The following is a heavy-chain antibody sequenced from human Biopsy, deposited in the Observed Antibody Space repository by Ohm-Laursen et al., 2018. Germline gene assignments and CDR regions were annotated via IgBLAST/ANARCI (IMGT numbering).Heavy chain of an antibody. Sequence: SETLSLTCAVSGYSISTGYYWSWIRQPPGKGLECIGYIYYSGSTNYSPSLKSRVTMSVDTSKNQFSLKLSSVTAADTAVYYCARLWGGYHFHGMDVWGQGTTVTVSS. CDR3: ARLWGGYHFHGMDV. CDR1: GYSISTGYY. CDR2: IYYSGST. J-gene: IGHJ6*02. D-gene: IGHD7-27*01. V-gene: IGHV4-38-2*01.